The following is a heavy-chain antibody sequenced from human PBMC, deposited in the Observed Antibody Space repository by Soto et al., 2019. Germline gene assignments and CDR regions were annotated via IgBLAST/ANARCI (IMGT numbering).Heavy chain of an antibody. D-gene: IGHD3-22*01. CDR2: IIPIFGTA. J-gene: IGHJ5*02. CDR3: ARDTLAAYYDSSGYYSGYWFDP. V-gene: IGHV1-69*01. Sequence: QVQLVQSGAEVKKPGSSVKVSCKASGGTFSSYAISWVRQAPGQGLEWMGGIIPIFGTANYAQKFQGRVTITADESTSTAYMELSSLRSEDTAVYYCARDTLAAYYDSSGYYSGYWFDPWGQGTLVTVSS. CDR1: GGTFSSYA.